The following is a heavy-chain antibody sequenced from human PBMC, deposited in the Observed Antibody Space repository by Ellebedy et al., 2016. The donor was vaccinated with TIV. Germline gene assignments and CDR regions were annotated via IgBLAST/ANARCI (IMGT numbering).Heavy chain of an antibody. CDR3: ARDYGSGPYGRDYYYGMDV. J-gene: IGHJ6*02. Sequence: GESLKISXAASGFTFSSYAMHWVRQAPGKGLEWVAVISYDGSNKYYADSVKGRFTISRDNSKNTLYLQMNSLRAEDTAVYYCARDYGSGPYGRDYYYGMDVWGQGTTVTVSS. CDR2: ISYDGSNK. CDR1: GFTFSSYA. D-gene: IGHD3-10*01. V-gene: IGHV3-30-3*01.